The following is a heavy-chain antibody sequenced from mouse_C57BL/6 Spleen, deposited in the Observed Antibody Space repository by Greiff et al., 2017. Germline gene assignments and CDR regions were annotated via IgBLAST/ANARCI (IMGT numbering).Heavy chain of an antibody. Sequence: VKLVESGPGLVQPSQSLSITCTVSGFSLTSYGVHWVRQSPGKGLEWLGVIWRGGSTDYNAAFMSRLSITKDNSKSQVFFKMNSLQADDTAIYYCAKTLYYYGSSYWAMDYWGQGTSVTVSS. D-gene: IGHD1-1*01. J-gene: IGHJ4*01. V-gene: IGHV2-5*01. CDR3: AKTLYYYGSSYWAMDY. CDR2: IWRGGST. CDR1: GFSLTSYG.